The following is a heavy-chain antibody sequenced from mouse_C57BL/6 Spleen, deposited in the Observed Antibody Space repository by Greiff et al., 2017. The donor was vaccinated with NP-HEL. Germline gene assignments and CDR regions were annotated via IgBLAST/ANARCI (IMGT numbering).Heavy chain of an antibody. V-gene: IGHV1-59*01. CDR1: GYTFTSYW. J-gene: IGHJ3*01. Sequence: VQLQQPGAELVRPGTSVKLSCKASGYTFTSYWMPWVKQRPGQGLEWIGVIDPSDSYTNYNQKFKGKATLTVDTTSSTAYMQLSSLTSEDSAVYYCARQDYGSSSFAYWGKGTLVTVAA. CDR2: IDPSDSYT. CDR3: ARQDYGSSSFAY. D-gene: IGHD1-1*01.